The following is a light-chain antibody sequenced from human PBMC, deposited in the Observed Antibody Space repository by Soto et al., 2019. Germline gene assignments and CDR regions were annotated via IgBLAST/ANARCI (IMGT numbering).Light chain of an antibody. Sequence: ETLLAQAPDAMSVSLGERATLSYRTKQSLRSSLAWYQQKPRQATRLLIYDASTRATSIPARFSGSCSGKDFTLTISGLQSEVFAVYYRQQYNNWPQTFGQGTKVDIK. J-gene: IGKJ1*01. V-gene: IGKV3-15*01. CDR2: DAS. CDR1: QSLRSS. CDR3: QQYNNWPQT.